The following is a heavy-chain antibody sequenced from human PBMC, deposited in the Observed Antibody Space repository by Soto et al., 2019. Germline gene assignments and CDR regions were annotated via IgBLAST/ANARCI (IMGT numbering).Heavy chain of an antibody. CDR3: AREGGYVDY. J-gene: IGHJ4*02. V-gene: IGHV4-39*02. CDR2: IDESGDS. CDR1: GGPIRSSSHY. Sequence: PSETLSLTCTVSGGPIRSSSHYWGWIRQAPGTGLEWIGSIDESGDSYYNPFLKSRVTIAVDTSKNKFSLKLISVTGADSAIYYCAREGGYVDYWGQGTLVTVSS. D-gene: IGHD1-1*01.